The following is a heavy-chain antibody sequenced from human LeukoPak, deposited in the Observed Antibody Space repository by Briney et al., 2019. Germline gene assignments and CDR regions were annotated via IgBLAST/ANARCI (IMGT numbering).Heavy chain of an antibody. J-gene: IGHJ3*01. CDR2: ISGSGINT. CDR1: GLTFTTFA. D-gene: IGHD1-26*01. Sequence: GSLRLSCEASGLTFTTFAMGWVRQAPGKGLEWVSSISGSGINTYYVDAVKGRFTISRDNSKNTLYLQMNSLRAEDTAVYYCAKGAHSGSYHGAFDVWGQGTMVTVSS. CDR3: AKGAHSGSYHGAFDV. V-gene: IGHV3-23*01.